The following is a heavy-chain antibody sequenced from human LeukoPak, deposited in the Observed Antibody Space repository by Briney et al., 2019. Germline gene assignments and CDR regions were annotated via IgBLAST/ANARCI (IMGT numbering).Heavy chain of an antibody. CDR2: ISGSGGST. J-gene: IGHJ3*02. V-gene: IGHV3-23*01. CDR3: ARGYYDILTGYYTNDAFDI. D-gene: IGHD3-9*01. CDR1: GFTFSSYA. Sequence: GGSLRLSCAASGFTFSSYAMSWVRQAPGKGLEWVSGISGSGGSTYYADSVKGRFTISRHNSKNTLYLQMNSLRAEDTAVYYCARGYYDILTGYYTNDAFDIWGQGTMVTASS.